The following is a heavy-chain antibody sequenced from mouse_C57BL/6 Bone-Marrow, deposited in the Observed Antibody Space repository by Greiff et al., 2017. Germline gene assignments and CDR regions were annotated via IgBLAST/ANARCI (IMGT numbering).Heavy chain of an antibody. Sequence: QVQLQQSGAELVKPGASVKLSCKASGYTFTSYWMHWVKQRPGQGLEWIGMIHPNSGSTNYNEKFKSKATLTVDKSSSTAYMQLSSLTSEDSAVYYCARWDGSLFDYWGQGTTLTVSS. D-gene: IGHD2-3*01. J-gene: IGHJ2*01. CDR3: ARWDGSLFDY. V-gene: IGHV1-64*01. CDR2: IHPNSGST. CDR1: GYTFTSYW.